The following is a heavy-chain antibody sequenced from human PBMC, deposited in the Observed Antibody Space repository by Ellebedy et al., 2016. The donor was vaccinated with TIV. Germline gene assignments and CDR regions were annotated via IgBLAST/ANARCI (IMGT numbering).Heavy chain of an antibody. CDR3: ARGGWVNSWDYKFDY. V-gene: IGHV1-2*02. J-gene: IGHJ4*02. CDR1: GGTFSSYA. D-gene: IGHD4-11*01. Sequence: ASVKVSCKASGGTFSSYAISWVRQAPGQGLEWMGWINPNSGGTKYAQKFQGRIIMTRDTSISTAYMELSRLRSDDTAVYYCARGGWVNSWDYKFDYWGQGTLVTVSS. CDR2: INPNSGGT.